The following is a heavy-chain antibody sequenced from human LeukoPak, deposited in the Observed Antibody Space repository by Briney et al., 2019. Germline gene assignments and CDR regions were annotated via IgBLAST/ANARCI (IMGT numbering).Heavy chain of an antibody. J-gene: IGHJ4*02. CDR1: GGSISSYY. Sequence: SETLSLTCTVPGGSISSYYWSWIRQPPGKGLEWIGYIYYSGSTNYIPSLKSRVTISVDTSKNQFSLKLSSVTAADTAVYYCARDDSSGYLDYWGQGTLVTVSS. CDR3: ARDDSSGYLDY. CDR2: IYYSGST. V-gene: IGHV4-59*01. D-gene: IGHD3-22*01.